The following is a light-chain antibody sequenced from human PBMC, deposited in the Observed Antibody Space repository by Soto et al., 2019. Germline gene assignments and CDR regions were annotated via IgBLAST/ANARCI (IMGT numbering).Light chain of an antibody. CDR3: CSYAGSYTVV. CDR2: DVS. Sequence: QPVLTQPRSVSGSPGQSVTISCTGTSSDVGAYNYVSWYQQHPGKAPKLMIHDVSKRPSGVPDRFSGSKSGNAASLTISGLQAEDEADYYCCSYAGSYTVVFGGGTKLTVL. V-gene: IGLV2-11*01. CDR1: SSDVGAYNY. J-gene: IGLJ2*01.